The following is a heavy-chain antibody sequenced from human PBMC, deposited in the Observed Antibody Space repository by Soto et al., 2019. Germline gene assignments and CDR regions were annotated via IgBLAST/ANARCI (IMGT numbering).Heavy chain of an antibody. D-gene: IGHD3-22*01. V-gene: IGHV4-31*03. J-gene: IGHJ5*02. CDR2: IYYSGST. CDR3: ARSVLSEVVVINWFDP. Sequence: SETLSLTCTVSGGSISSGGYYWSWIRQHPGEGLEWIGYIYYSGSTYYNPSLKSRVTISVDTSKNQFSLKLSSVTAADTAVYYCARSVLSEVVVINWFDPWGQGTLVTVSS. CDR1: GGSISSGGYY.